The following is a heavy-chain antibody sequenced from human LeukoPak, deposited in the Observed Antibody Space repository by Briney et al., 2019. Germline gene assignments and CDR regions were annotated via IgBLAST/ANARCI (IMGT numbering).Heavy chain of an antibody. CDR2: INPSGGTT. D-gene: IGHD2/OR15-2a*01. Sequence: PGASVKVSCKASGYXFTSYYMHWVRQAPGQGLEWMGIINPSGGTTTYAQKFQGRVTMTRDTSTSTVYMELSSLTSEDTAVHYCARDNNTSSLADPWGQGTLVTVSS. V-gene: IGHV1-46*01. J-gene: IGHJ5*02. CDR1: GYXFTSYY. CDR3: ARDNNTSSLADP.